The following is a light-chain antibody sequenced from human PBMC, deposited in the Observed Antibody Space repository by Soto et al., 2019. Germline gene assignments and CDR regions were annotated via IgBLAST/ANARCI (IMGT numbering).Light chain of an antibody. CDR2: DVS. V-gene: IGLV2-14*01. J-gene: IGLJ1*01. CDR3: SSYTSSSTLL. CDR1: SSDVGGYNY. Sequence: QSALTQPASVSRSPGQSITISCTGTSSDVGGYNYASWYQQHPGKAPKLMIYDVSNRPSGVSNRFSGSKSGNTASLTISGLQAEDEADYYCSSYTSSSTLLFGTGTKVTVL.